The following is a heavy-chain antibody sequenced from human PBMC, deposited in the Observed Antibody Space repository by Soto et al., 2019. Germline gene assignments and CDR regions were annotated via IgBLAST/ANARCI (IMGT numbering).Heavy chain of an antibody. CDR1: GFTFSNYE. V-gene: IGHV3-48*03. CDR3: ARVLSIAAAARTEAY. D-gene: IGHD6-25*01. J-gene: IGHJ4*02. Sequence: EVELVETGGGLVQPGGSLRLSCAASGFTFSNYEMHWVRQAPGKGLEWISYISSFGSTIYYADSVKGRFTISRDNAKMSLYLDMNSLRVEDTAVYYCARVLSIAAAARTEAYWGQGTLVTVSS. CDR2: ISSFGSTI.